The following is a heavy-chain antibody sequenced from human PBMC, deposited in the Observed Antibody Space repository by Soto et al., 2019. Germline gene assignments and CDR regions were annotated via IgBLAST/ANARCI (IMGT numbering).Heavy chain of an antibody. D-gene: IGHD6-13*01. V-gene: IGHV4-39*01. Sequence: QLQLQESGPGLVKPSETLSLTCTVSGGSISSSSYYWGWIRQPPGKGLEWIGSIYYSGSTYYNPSLKSRVTIAVDTSSIQFSLKLSSVAAADTAVYYCARLVKGSSWSQATVGYWGQGTLVTVSS. CDR3: ARLVKGSSWSQATVGY. CDR2: IYYSGST. J-gene: IGHJ4*02. CDR1: GGSISSSSYY.